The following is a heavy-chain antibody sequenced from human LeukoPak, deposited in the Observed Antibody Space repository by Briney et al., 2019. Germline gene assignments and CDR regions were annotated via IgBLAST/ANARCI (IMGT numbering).Heavy chain of an antibody. CDR1: GGTFSSYA. CDR3: ARLGKLGAAAGVY. J-gene: IGHJ4*02. Sequence: ASVKVSCKGSGGTFSSYAISWVRQAPGQGLEWMGRIIPILGIANYAQKFQGRVTITADKSTSTAYMELSSLRSEDTAVYYCARLGKLGAAAGVYWGQGTLVTVSS. V-gene: IGHV1-69*04. CDR2: IIPILGIA. D-gene: IGHD6-13*01.